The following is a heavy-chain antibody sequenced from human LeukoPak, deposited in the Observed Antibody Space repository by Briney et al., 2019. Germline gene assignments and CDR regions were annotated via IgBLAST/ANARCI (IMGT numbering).Heavy chain of an antibody. CDR1: GFTLRSYW. CDR3: AKGACSSTSCYTNYYYYYMDV. CDR2: IKQDGSEK. J-gene: IGHJ6*03. Sequence: GGSLRLSCAASGFTLRSYWMSWVRQAPGKGLEWVANIKQDGSEKYYVGSVKGRFTISRDNAKNSLYLQMNSLRAEDTAVYYCAKGACSSTSCYTNYYYYYMDVWGKGTTVTVSS. D-gene: IGHD2-2*02. V-gene: IGHV3-7*01.